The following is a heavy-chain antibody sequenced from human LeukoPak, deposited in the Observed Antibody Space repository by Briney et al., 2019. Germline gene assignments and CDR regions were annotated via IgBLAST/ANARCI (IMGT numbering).Heavy chain of an antibody. CDR3: ARDPYSGSYGPYYYYYMDV. Sequence: GGSLRLSCAASGFTFSSYAMSWVRQAPGKGPEWVSSITSSSSYIYYADSVKGRFTISRDNAKSSLYLQMDSLRVEDTAVYYCARDPYSGSYGPYYYYYMDVWGEGTTVTISS. D-gene: IGHD1-26*01. CDR2: ITSSSSYI. J-gene: IGHJ6*03. V-gene: IGHV3-21*06. CDR1: GFTFSSYA.